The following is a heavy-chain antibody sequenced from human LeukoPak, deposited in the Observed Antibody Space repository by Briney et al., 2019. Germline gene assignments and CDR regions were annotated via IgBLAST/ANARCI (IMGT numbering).Heavy chain of an antibody. J-gene: IGHJ4*02. CDR3: ASGPPTGYSYVY. V-gene: IGHV4-61*08. CDR1: GGSISSGDYY. CDR2: IHNSGST. Sequence: SETLSLTCTVSGGSISSGDYYWSWIRQPPGKGLEWIGFIHNSGSTNYNPSLKSRVTISVDTSKNQFSLKLSSVTAADTAVYYCASGPPTGYSYVYWGQGTLVTVSS. D-gene: IGHD5-18*01.